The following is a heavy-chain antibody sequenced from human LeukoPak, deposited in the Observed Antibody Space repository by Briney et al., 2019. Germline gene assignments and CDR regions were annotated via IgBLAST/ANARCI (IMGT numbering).Heavy chain of an antibody. CDR1: GYTFTGYS. V-gene: IGHV1-2*02. Sequence: ASVKVSCKASGYTFTGYSMHCVRQAPGQGLEWMGWINPNSGGTNYAQKFQGRVTMTRDTSISTAYMELTRLRSDDTAVFYCARARQDCDYVMDDYWGQGTLVTVSS. CDR3: ARARQDCDYVMDDY. D-gene: IGHD4-17*01. CDR2: INPNSGGT. J-gene: IGHJ4*02.